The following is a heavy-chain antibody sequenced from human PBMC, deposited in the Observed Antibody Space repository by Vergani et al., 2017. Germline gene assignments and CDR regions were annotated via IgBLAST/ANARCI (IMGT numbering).Heavy chain of an antibody. J-gene: IGHJ4*02. V-gene: IGHV3-11*01. CDR1: GFSFSDHY. CDR2: ISNSGNTI. Sequence: QVQLVESGGGLVKPGGSLRLSCAASGFSFSDHYMTWIRQAPGKGLEWVSYISNSGNTIEYADSVKGRFSISRDNAKSSLFLQMDSLRAEDTAVYYCAKVVSGYSLYYFDYWGQGTLVTVSS. D-gene: IGHD5-18*01. CDR3: AKVVSGYSLYYFDY.